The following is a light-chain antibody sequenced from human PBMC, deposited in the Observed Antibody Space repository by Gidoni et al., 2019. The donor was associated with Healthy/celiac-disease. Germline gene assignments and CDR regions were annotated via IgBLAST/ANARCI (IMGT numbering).Light chain of an antibody. V-gene: IGKV3-11*01. CDR3: QQRSNT. CDR2: DAS. Sequence: EIVLTQSPATLSLSPGERATLSCRASQSVSSYLAWYQQKPGQAPRLLIYDASNRAPGIPARFSGSGSGTDFTLTISSLEPEDFEVYYCQQRSNTFGQXTKVEIK. CDR1: QSVSSY. J-gene: IGKJ1*01.